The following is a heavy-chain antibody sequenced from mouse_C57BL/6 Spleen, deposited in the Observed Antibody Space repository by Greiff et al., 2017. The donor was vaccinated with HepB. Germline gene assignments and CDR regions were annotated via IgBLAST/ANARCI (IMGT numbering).Heavy chain of an antibody. CDR2: ISSGSSTI. J-gene: IGHJ1*03. CDR3: ARNGYYGSSYYWYFDV. Sequence: EVMLVESGGGLVKPGGSLKLSCAASGFTFSDYGMHWVRQAPEKGLEWVAYISSGSSTIYYADTVKGRFTISRDNAKNTLFLQMTSLRSEDTAMYYCARNGYYGSSYYWYFDVWGTGTTVTVSS. CDR1: GFTFSDYG. D-gene: IGHD1-1*01. V-gene: IGHV5-17*01.